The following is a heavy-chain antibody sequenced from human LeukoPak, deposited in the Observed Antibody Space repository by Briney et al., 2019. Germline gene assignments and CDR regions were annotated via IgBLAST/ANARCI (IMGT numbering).Heavy chain of an antibody. CDR2: IYYSGST. J-gene: IGHJ4*02. V-gene: IGHV4-39*07. D-gene: IGHD3-22*01. CDR3: ARDGYYDSSGYYS. CDR1: GGSTSSSSYY. Sequence: SETLSLTCTVSGGSTSSSSYYWGWIRQPPGKGLEWIGSIYYSGSTYYNPSLKSRVTISVDTSKNQFSLKLSSVTAADTAVYYCARDGYYDSSGYYSWGQGTLVTVSS.